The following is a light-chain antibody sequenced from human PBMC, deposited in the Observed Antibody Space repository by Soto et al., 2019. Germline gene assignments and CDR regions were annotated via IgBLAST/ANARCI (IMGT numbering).Light chain of an antibody. CDR2: DAS. J-gene: IGKJ5*01. CDR1: QDISNY. CDR3: QQYDNLP. V-gene: IGKV1-33*01. Sequence: IQMTQSPSSLSASVGDRVTITCQASQDISNYLNWYQQKPGKAPKLLIYDASNLETGVPSRFSGSGSGTDFTLTISSLQPEDIATYYCQQYDNLPLGQGTRLEIK.